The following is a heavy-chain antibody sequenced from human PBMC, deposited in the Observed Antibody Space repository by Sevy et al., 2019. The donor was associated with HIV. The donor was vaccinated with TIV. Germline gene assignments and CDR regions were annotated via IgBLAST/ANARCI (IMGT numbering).Heavy chain of an antibody. Sequence: GESLKISCAASGFTFSSYSMNWVRQAPGKGLEWVSYISSSSSTIYYADSVKGRFTISRDNAKNSLYLQMNSLRAEDTAVYYCARDGEGGNEDIVVVPAAILDAFDIWGQGTMVTVSS. CDR2: ISSSSSTI. J-gene: IGHJ3*02. V-gene: IGHV3-48*01. D-gene: IGHD2-2*02. CDR3: ARDGEGGNEDIVVVPAAILDAFDI. CDR1: GFTFSSYS.